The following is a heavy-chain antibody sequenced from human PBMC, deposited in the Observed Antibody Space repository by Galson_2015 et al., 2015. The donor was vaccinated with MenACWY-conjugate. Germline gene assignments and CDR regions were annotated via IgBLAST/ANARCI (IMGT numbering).Heavy chain of an antibody. CDR3: ARWGPAGTSDY. D-gene: IGHD6-13*01. CDR2: TYYRSKWFN. V-gene: IGHV6-1*01. Sequence: CAISGDSVSSKSVAWNWIRQSPSRGLEWLGRTYYRSKWFNDYAMSVKSRITISPDTSKNQFPLQLNSVTPEDTAVYYCARWGPAGTSDYWGQGTLVTVSS. CDR1: GDSVSSKSVA. J-gene: IGHJ4*02.